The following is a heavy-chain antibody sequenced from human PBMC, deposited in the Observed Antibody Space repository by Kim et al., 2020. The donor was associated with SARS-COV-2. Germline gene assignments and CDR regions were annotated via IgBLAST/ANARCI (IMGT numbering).Heavy chain of an antibody. V-gene: IGHV5-51*01. J-gene: IGHJ4*02. CDR2: IYPGDSDT. D-gene: IGHD1-1*01. CDR1: GYSFTSYW. CDR3: ARFKEATGTAPRPFDY. Sequence: GESLKISCKGSGYSFTSYWIGWVRQMPGKGLEWMGIIYPGDSDTRYSPSFQGQVTISADKSISTAYLQWSSLKASDTAMYYCARFKEATGTAPRPFDYWGQGTLVTVSS.